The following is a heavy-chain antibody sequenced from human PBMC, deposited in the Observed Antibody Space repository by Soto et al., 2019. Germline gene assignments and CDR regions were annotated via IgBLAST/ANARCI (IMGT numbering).Heavy chain of an antibody. CDR1: GGSFSGYY. Sequence: SETLSLTCAVYGGSFSGYYWSWIRQPPGKGLEWIGEINHSGSTNYNPSLKSRVTISVDTSKNQFSLKLSSVPAADTAVYYCARGRDPVARGVKNWFDPWGQGPLVTVS. D-gene: IGHD3-10*01. CDR3: ARGRDPVARGVKNWFDP. CDR2: INHSGST. V-gene: IGHV4-34*01. J-gene: IGHJ5*02.